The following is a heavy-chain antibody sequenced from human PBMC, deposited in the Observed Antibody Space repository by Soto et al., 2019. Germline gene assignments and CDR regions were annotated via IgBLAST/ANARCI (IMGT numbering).Heavy chain of an antibody. CDR1: GLIFSNYK. V-gene: IGHV3-74*01. CDR2: ISTDGSIT. CDR3: ARDTNGLHY. Sequence: EVQLVESGGGLVQPGGSLRLSCAASGLIFSNYKMHWVRQAPGKGLVWASRISTDGSITDYADSVKGRFTVSRDNAKNTLYLQMNSLRVDDTAVYYCARDTNGLHYWGQGTLVTVSS. J-gene: IGHJ4*02. D-gene: IGHD2-8*01.